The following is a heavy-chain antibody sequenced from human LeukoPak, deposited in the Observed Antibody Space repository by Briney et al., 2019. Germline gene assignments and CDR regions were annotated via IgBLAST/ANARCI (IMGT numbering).Heavy chain of an antibody. V-gene: IGHV1-2*02. D-gene: IGHD5-24*01. J-gene: IGHJ4*02. CDR2: INPNSGDT. CDR1: GYTFTGYY. Sequence: ASVKLSCKASGYTFTGYYMHWVRQAPGQGLEWMGWINPNSGDTNYAQKFQGRVTMTRDTSISTAYMELSRLRSDDTAVYYCARGEMATIIDWGQGTLVTVSS. CDR3: ARGEMATIID.